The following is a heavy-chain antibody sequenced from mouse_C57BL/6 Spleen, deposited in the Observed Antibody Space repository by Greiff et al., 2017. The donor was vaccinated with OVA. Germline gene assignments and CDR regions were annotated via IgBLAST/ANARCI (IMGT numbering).Heavy chain of an antibody. J-gene: IGHJ2*01. CDR3: ARQEPNWDGADDY. CDR2: INPGSGGT. V-gene: IGHV1-54*01. CDR1: GYAFTNYL. Sequence: QVQLQQSGAELVRPGTSVKVSCKASGYAFTNYLIEWVKQRPGQGLEWIGVINPGSGGTNYNEKFKGKATLTADKSSSTAYMQLSSLTSEDSAVYFCARQEPNWDGADDYWGQGTTLTVSS. D-gene: IGHD4-1*01.